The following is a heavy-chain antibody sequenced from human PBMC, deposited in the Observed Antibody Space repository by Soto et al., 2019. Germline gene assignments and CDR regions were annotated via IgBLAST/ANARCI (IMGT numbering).Heavy chain of an antibody. J-gene: IGHJ4*02. V-gene: IGHV3-23*01. CDR1: GFNFGYYA. Sequence: GGSLRLSCAASGFNFGYYAMSWVRQAPGKGLEWVALIRGSQDNTYYADSVRGRFTISRDDSENTLYLQMNSLRADDTAVYYCAKDWTHLDYWGQGTLVTVSS. CDR2: IRGSQDNT. CDR3: AKDWTHLDY. D-gene: IGHD3-3*01.